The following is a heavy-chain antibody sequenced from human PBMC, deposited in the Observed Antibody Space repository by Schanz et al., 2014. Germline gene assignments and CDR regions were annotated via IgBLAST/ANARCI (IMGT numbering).Heavy chain of an antibody. V-gene: IGHV1-18*01. D-gene: IGHD2-2*01. CDR3: ARDVPINDY. Sequence: QVQMVQSGAEVKKPGASVKVSCKASGYPFSNYGISWLRQAPGQGFEWMAWMSYNGNTKYAQSLQGRVTVTRDTSTSTSYMELKSLTSDDTAVYYCARDVPINDYWGQGTPVTVSS. J-gene: IGHJ4*02. CDR1: GYPFSNYG. CDR2: MSYNGNT.